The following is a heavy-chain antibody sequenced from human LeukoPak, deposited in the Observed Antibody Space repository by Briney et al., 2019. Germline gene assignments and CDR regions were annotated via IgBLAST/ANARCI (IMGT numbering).Heavy chain of an antibody. CDR3: ARGGIDFWSGYYAREFDY. V-gene: IGHV5-51*01. CDR1: GYNFTSYW. J-gene: IGHJ4*02. D-gene: IGHD3-3*01. CDR2: IYPGDSDT. Sequence: GASLKISCKGSGYNFTSYWIGWVRQLPGKGLEWMGIIYPGDSDTIYSPSFQGQVTISADKSISTAYLQWSSLKASDTAMYYCARGGIDFWSGYYAREFDYWGQGTLVTVSS.